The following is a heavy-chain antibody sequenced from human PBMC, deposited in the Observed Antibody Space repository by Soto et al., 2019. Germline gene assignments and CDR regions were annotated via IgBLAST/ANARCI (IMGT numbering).Heavy chain of an antibody. J-gene: IGHJ4*02. D-gene: IGHD7-27*01. V-gene: IGHV1-8*01. CDR3: TRNRRETGDFDF. CDR2: MNPDSGTT. Sequence: QVQLVQSGAEVRKPGASVKVSCKASGYTFTTYDINWLRQARGQGLQWMGWMNPDSGTTGYAQTFQGRVTLTRDTSMNTAYMELSRLTYEDTAVYCCTRNRRETGDFDFWGQGTLVTVSS. CDR1: GYTFTTYD.